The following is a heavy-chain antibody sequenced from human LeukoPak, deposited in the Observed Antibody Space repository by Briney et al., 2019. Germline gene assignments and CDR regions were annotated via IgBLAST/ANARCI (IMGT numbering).Heavy chain of an antibody. V-gene: IGHV3-23*01. CDR3: ARGHRRYCSSTSCHIPFDY. D-gene: IGHD2-2*02. CDR2: ISGSGGST. J-gene: IGHJ4*02. Sequence: GGSLRLSCAASGFTFSSYAMSWVRQAPGKGLEWVSAISGSGGSTYYADSVKGRFTISRDNSKNTLYLQMNSLRAEDTAVYYCARGHRRYCSSTSCHIPFDYWGQGTLVTVSS. CDR1: GFTFSSYA.